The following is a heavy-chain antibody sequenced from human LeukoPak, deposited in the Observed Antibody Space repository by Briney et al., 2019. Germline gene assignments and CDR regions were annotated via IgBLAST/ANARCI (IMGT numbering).Heavy chain of an antibody. CDR1: GGSFSGYY. J-gene: IGHJ4*02. V-gene: IGHV4-34*01. CDR3: ARDPGGSFVDY. Sequence: PSETLSLTCAVYGGSFSGYYWSWIRQPPGKGLEWTGEINHSGSTNYNPSLKSRVTISVDTSKNQFSLKLSSVTAADTAVYYCARDPGGSFVDYWGQGTLVTVSS. CDR2: INHSGST. D-gene: IGHD6-13*01.